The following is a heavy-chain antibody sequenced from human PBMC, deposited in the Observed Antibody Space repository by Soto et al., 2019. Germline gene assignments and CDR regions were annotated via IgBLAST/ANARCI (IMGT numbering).Heavy chain of an antibody. J-gene: IGHJ3*02. D-gene: IGHD2-21*02. CDR1: GFPFRNYD. CDR3: AKFRKARTVRKPDALDI. V-gene: IGHV3-23*01. CDR2: ISGSTNTT. Sequence: EVQLLESGGKLVQPGGSLRLSCAASGFPFRNYDMNWVRQAPGKGLEWVSGISGSTNTTYYGDSVKGRFTISRDDSKMTLFLQMNSLRADDTAVYYCAKFRKARTVRKPDALDIWGQGTVVTVSS.